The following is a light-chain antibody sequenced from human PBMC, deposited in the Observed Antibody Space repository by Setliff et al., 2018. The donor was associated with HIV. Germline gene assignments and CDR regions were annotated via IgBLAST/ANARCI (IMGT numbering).Light chain of an antibody. CDR3: SSDAGSDTLV. CDR1: STDVGGFTY. J-gene: IGLJ2*01. V-gene: IGLV2-8*01. Sequence: QSALTQPPSASGSPGQSVTISCTGNSTDVGGFTYVSWYQHHPGKAPKLIIYDVDRRPSGVPDRFSGSKSGNTASLTVSGLQADDEADYYCSSDAGSDTLVFGGGTKVTVL. CDR2: DVD.